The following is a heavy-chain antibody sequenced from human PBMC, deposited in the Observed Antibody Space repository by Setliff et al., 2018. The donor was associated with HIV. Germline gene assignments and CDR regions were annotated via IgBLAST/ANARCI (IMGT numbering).Heavy chain of an antibody. J-gene: IGHJ4*01. CDR1: GVSLTTVAVG. CDR2: IYSNDVI. V-gene: IGHV2-5*01. Sequence: SGPTLVNPTQTLTLTCTFSGVSLTTVAVGVGWLRQPPGKAPEWLAVIYSNDVIRYSPSLKTRLTITQDTSERQVVLTLTNVDPMDAGTYFCAHIGPFWTGIYGPFDHWGQGILVTVSS. D-gene: IGHD3-3*01. CDR3: AHIGPFWTGIYGPFDH.